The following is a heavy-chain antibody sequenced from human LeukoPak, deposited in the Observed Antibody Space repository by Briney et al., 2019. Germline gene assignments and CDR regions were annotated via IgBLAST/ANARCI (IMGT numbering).Heavy chain of an antibody. Sequence: PSETLSLTCTVSGGSISSYYWSWIRQPPGKELEWIGYIYYSGSTNYNPSLKSRVTISVDTSKNQFSLKLSSVTAADRAVYYCARAAWGSGYYGRVGGYYFDYWGQGTLVTVSS. CDR3: ARAAWGSGYYGRVGGYYFDY. J-gene: IGHJ4*02. CDR1: GGSISSYY. CDR2: IYYSGST. V-gene: IGHV4-59*01. D-gene: IGHD3-22*01.